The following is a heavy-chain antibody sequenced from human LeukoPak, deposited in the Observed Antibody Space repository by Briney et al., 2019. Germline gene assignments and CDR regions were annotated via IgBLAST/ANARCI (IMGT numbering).Heavy chain of an antibody. V-gene: IGHV3-48*04. D-gene: IGHD6-25*01. CDR1: GFTISSNY. J-gene: IGHJ4*02. CDR2: IGGSGSPI. Sequence: GGSLRLSCAASGFTISSNYMNWVRQAPGKGLEWLSYIGGSGSPIHYADSVKGRFTISRDNAESSLYLQMNSLSAEDSAVYYCARDGTPHYTTGWVFFDYWGQGTLVTVSS. CDR3: ARDGTPHYTTGWVFFDY.